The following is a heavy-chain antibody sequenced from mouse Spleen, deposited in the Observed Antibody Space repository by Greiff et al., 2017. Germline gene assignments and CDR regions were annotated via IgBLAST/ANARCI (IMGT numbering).Heavy chain of an antibody. CDR2: IHPNSGST. Sequence: VQLQQPGAELVKPGASVKLSCKASGYTFTSYWMHWVKQRPGQGLEWIGMIHPNSGSTNYNEKFKSKATLTVDKSSSTAYMQLSSLTSEDSAVYYCARGSYRYDGFAYWGQGTLVTVSA. J-gene: IGHJ3*01. CDR3: ARGSYRYDGFAY. V-gene: IGHV1-64*01. D-gene: IGHD2-14*01. CDR1: GYTFTSYW.